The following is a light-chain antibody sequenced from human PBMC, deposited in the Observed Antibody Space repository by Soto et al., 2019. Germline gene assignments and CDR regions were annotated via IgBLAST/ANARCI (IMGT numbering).Light chain of an antibody. Sequence: SYELTQPPSVSGAPGQTAMITCGGNNIESKIVHWYQQRPGQAPVLVIYVDSDRPSGIPDRFSASTSGNTAALTISRVEAGDEADYYCQVWDTISDHYVFGSGTKVIV. CDR1: NIESKI. CDR3: QVWDTISDHYV. V-gene: IGLV3-21*02. CDR2: VDS. J-gene: IGLJ1*01.